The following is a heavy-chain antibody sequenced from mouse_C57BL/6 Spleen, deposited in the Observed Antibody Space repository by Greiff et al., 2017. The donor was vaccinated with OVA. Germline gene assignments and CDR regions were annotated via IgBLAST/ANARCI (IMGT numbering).Heavy chain of an antibody. J-gene: IGHJ2*01. Sequence: QVHVKQSGAELVKPGASVKISCKASGYAFSSYWMNWVKQRPGKGLEWIGQIYPGDGDTNYNGKFKGKATLTADKSSSTAYMQLSSLTSEDSAVYFCARDGYGSRNYFDYWGQGTTLTVSS. CDR2: IYPGDGDT. CDR1: GYAFSSYW. CDR3: ARDGYGSRNYFDY. V-gene: IGHV1-80*01. D-gene: IGHD1-1*01.